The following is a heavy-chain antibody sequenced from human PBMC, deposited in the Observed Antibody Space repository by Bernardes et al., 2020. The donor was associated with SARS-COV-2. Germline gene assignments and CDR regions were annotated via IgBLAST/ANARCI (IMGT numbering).Heavy chain of an antibody. V-gene: IGHV4-4*02. CDR3: ASLLVRPYYYYAMDV. CDR1: GGSITNPNG. CDR2: SYHSGST. Sequence: SKTLSVTCTVSGGSITNPNGWSWVRQPPGKGLEWIGESYHSGSTNYNPSLKSRVTISVDKSKNQFSLKLNSVTAADTAVYFCASLLVRPYYYYAMDVWGQGTTVTVSS. J-gene: IGHJ6*02. D-gene: IGHD6-6*01.